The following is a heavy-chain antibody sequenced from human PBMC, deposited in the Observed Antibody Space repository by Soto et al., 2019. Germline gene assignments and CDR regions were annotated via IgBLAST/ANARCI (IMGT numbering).Heavy chain of an antibody. Sequence: GGSLRLSCAASGFSFSISPMHWVRQAPGKGPEWVALISYDGTNKFYADSVKGRFTISRDNSKSTLYLQVDSLRPEDVAVYYCARDPKTSGGQHWAFNYFDSWGQGTLVTVSS. J-gene: IGHJ4*02. D-gene: IGHD7-27*01. CDR3: ARDPKTSGGQHWAFNYFDS. V-gene: IGHV3-30-3*01. CDR1: GFSFSISP. CDR2: ISYDGTNK.